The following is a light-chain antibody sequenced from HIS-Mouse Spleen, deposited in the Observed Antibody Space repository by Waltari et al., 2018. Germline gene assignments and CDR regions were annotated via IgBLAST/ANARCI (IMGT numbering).Light chain of an antibody. CDR3: YSTDSSGNHRV. J-gene: IGLJ2*01. V-gene: IGLV3-10*01. CDR2: EDS. Sequence: SYELTQPPSVSVSPGQTARIPCPGDALHKKHASWYQQKSGQAPVLVIYEDSKRPSGIPERFSGSSSGTMATLTISGAQVEDEADYYCYSTDSSGNHRVFGGGTKLTVL. CDR1: ALHKKH.